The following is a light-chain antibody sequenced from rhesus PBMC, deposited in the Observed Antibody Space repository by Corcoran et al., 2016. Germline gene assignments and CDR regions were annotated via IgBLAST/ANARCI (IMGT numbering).Light chain of an antibody. Sequence: DIQMTQSPSALSASVGDRVTISCRASQNIYSNLALYQQKPGKAPKLLIYAASSLQTGIPSRFSGSGSGTDFTLTISSRQPEDSAAYYCQHYYDNPLTFGPGTKLDIK. V-gene: IGKV1S12*01. J-gene: IGKJ3*01. CDR2: AAS. CDR3: QHYYDNPLT. CDR1: QNIYSN.